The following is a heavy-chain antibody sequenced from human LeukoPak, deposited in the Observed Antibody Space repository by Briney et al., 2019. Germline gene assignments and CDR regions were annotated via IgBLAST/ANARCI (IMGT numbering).Heavy chain of an antibody. J-gene: IGHJ5*02. Sequence: TASQTLSLTCAVSGGSISSGGDSWSWIRQPPGKGLEWIGYIYHSGSTYYNPSLKSRVTISVDRSKNQFSLKLSSVTAADTAVYYCARAESGSAFDPWGQGTLVTVSS. CDR2: IYHSGST. D-gene: IGHD3-10*01. CDR1: GGSISSGGDS. CDR3: ARAESGSAFDP. V-gene: IGHV4-30-2*01.